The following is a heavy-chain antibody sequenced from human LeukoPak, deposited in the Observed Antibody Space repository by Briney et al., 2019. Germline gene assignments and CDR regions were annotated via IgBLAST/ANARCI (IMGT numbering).Heavy chain of an antibody. D-gene: IGHD2-15*01. J-gene: IGHJ4*02. CDR2: ISAYNGNT. V-gene: IGHV1-18*01. CDR1: GYTFTSYG. CDR3: ARVIGILGYHDY. Sequence: VASVKVSCKASGYTFTSYGISWVRQAPGQGLEWMGWISAYNGNTNYAQKFQGRVTMTTDTSTRIAYMELRSPRSDDTAVYYCARVIGILGYHDYWGQGTLVTVSS.